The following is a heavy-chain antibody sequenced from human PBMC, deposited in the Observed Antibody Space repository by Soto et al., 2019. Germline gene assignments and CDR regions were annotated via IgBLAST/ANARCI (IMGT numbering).Heavy chain of an antibody. D-gene: IGHD2-2*01. Sequence: ASVKVSCKASGYTFTSYAMHWVRQAPGQRLEWMGWINAGNGNTKYSQKFQGRVTITRDTSASTAYMELSSLRSEDTAVYYCARGLPGDIVLVPAAMDYYYGMDVWG. CDR2: INAGNGNT. J-gene: IGHJ6*02. V-gene: IGHV1-3*01. CDR3: ARGLPGDIVLVPAAMDYYYGMDV. CDR1: GYTFTSYA.